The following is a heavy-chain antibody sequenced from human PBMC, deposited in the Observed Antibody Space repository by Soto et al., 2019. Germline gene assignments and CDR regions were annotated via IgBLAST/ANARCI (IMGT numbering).Heavy chain of an antibody. CDR2: ISYDGSNK. CDR3: AKDLKQGGSCPSY. J-gene: IGHJ4*02. D-gene: IGHD2-15*01. CDR1: GFTFSSYG. Sequence: GGSLRLSCAASGFTFSSYGMHWVRQAPGKGLEWVAVISYDGSNKYYADSVKGRFTISRDNSKNTLYLQMNSLRAEDTAVYYCAKDLKQGGSCPSYWGQGTLVTVSS. V-gene: IGHV3-30*18.